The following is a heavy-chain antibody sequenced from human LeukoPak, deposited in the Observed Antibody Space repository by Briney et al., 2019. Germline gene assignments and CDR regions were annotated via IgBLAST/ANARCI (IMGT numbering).Heavy chain of an antibody. CDR2: IYYSGST. J-gene: IGHJ3*02. V-gene: IGHV4-30-4*08. CDR3: ARDGAYYDFWSGYYAEGAFDI. D-gene: IGHD3-3*01. CDR1: GGSISSGDYY. Sequence: SETLSLTCTVSGGSISSGDYYWSWIRQPPGKGLEWIGYIYYSGSTYYNPSLKSRVTMSVDTSKNQFSLKLSSVTAADTAVYYCARDGAYYDFWSGYYAEGAFDIWGQGTMVTVSS.